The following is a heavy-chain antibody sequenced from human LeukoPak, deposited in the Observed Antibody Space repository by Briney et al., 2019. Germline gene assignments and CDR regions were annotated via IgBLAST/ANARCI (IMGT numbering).Heavy chain of an antibody. CDR3: ARSIPYGTTWYGRSDY. CDR2: IKPDGTTK. CDR1: GFPFSSYS. J-gene: IGHJ4*02. Sequence: GGSLRPSCAASGFPFSSYSMTWFRQAPGKGLEWVANIKPDGTTKLYVDSVKGRFTISRDNALNSLYLQMNSLRAEDTAIYYCARSIPYGTTWYGRSDYWGQGTLVTVSS. V-gene: IGHV3-7*03. D-gene: IGHD6-13*01.